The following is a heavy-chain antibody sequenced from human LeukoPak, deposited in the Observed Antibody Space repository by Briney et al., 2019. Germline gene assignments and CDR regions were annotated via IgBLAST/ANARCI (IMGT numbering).Heavy chain of an antibody. CDR3: ARDISPTLRLGGDYYYYGMDV. CDR1: GYTFTVYY. J-gene: IGHJ6*02. V-gene: IGHV1-2*02. Sequence: ASVRVSSMASGYTFTVYYIHWVRQAPGQGGERMGWINPKSGGISYAQKFQGRVTMIRDTSISTAYMQLSRLRSDDTAVYYCARDISPTLRLGGDYYYYGMDVWGQGTTVTVSS. D-gene: IGHD3-16*01. CDR2: INPKSGGI.